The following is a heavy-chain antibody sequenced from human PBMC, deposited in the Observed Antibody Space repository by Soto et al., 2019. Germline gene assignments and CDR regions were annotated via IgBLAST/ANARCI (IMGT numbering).Heavy chain of an antibody. V-gene: IGHV4-31*03. Sequence: PSETLSLTCTVSGASINSGGYYWSWIRQLPGKGLEWIGYIYFRGTTYYNPSLESRATISLDTSQNQFSLKLTSVTAADTAVYYCASGNACEVLLAYWGQGTQVTVSS. CDR3: ASGNACEVLLAY. CDR2: IYFRGTT. CDR1: GASINSGGYY. D-gene: IGHD3-10*01. J-gene: IGHJ4*02.